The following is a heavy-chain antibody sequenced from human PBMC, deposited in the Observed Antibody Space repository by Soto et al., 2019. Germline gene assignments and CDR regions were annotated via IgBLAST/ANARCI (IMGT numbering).Heavy chain of an antibody. J-gene: IGHJ3*02. D-gene: IGHD1-26*01. CDR1: GFTLSDYW. V-gene: IGHV3-74*01. CDR2: ISSDGSDT. CDR3: AREPSGSYLAFDI. Sequence: GGSLRLSCAASGFTLSDYWMHWVRQVPGKGLQWVSRISSDGSDTTYADSVKGRFTISRDNAKNSLYLQMNSLRAEDTAVYYCAREPSGSYLAFDIWGQGTMVTVSS.